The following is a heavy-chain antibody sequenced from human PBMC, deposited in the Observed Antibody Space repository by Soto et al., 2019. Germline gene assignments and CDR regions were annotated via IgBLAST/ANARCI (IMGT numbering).Heavy chain of an antibody. Sequence: QVQLVESGGGVVQPGRSLGLSCAASGFTFSSYAMHWVRQAPGKGLEWVAVISYDGSNKYYADSVKGRFTISRDNSKNTLYLQMNSLRAEDTAVYYCAREIERLLGCWGQGTLVTVSS. CDR3: AREIERLLGC. V-gene: IGHV3-30-3*01. J-gene: IGHJ4*02. CDR1: GFTFSSYA. D-gene: IGHD3-3*01. CDR2: ISYDGSNK.